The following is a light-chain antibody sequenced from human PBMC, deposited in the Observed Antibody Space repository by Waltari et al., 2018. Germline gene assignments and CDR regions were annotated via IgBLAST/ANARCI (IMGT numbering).Light chain of an antibody. Sequence: EIVMPQSPATLSVSPGDRATLSCRASQSVSSNLAWYQQKPGQAPRLLIYGASTRATGIPARFSGSGSGTEFTLTISSLQSEDFAVYYCQQYHNWYTFGQGTKLEIK. J-gene: IGKJ2*01. CDR2: GAS. CDR1: QSVSSN. V-gene: IGKV3-15*01. CDR3: QQYHNWYT.